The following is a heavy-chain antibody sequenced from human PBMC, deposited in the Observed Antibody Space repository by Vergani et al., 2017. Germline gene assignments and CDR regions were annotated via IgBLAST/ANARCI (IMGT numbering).Heavy chain of an antibody. CDR3: ARAYGRYDCFDY. CDR1: GFIFSTYA. V-gene: IGHV3-23*04. Sequence: VQLVESGGGLVKPGGSLRLSCTASGFIFSTYAMSWVRQAPGKGLEWVSGISASGAPTYYADSVKGRVTISTDNSKNTLYLQMNSLRVEDTAVYYCARAYGRYDCFDYWGQRTLVTVSS. J-gene: IGHJ4*01. CDR2: ISASGAPT. D-gene: IGHD1-20*01.